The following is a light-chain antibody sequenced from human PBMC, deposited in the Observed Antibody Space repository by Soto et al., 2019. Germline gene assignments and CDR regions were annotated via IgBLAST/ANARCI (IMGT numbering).Light chain of an antibody. CDR2: AAS. J-gene: IGKJ2*01. CDR1: QSISTY. CDR3: QQSYSTPYT. V-gene: IGKV1-39*01. Sequence: DIQTTQSPSSLSASVGDRVTITCRASQSISTYLNWYQGKPGKAPNLLIYAASSLQSGVSSRFSGSGSGTDFTLTISSLQPEDFATYYCQQSYSTPYTFGQGTQLEIK.